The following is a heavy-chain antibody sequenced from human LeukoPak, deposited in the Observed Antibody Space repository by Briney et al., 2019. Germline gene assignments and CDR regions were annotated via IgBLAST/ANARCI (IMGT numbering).Heavy chain of an antibody. D-gene: IGHD3-22*01. CDR1: GGSISSSSYY. Sequence: SETLSLTCTVSGGSISSSSYYWGWIRQPPGKGLEWIGSIYYSGSTYYNPSLKSRVTISVDTSKNQFSLKLSSVTAADTAVYYCARHGYAKWLPNNWLDPWGQGTLVTVSS. CDR2: IYYSGST. CDR3: ARHGYAKWLPNNWLDP. V-gene: IGHV4-39*01. J-gene: IGHJ5*02.